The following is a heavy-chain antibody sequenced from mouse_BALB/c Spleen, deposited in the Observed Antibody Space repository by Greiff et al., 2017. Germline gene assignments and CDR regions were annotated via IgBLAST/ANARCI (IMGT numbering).Heavy chain of an antibody. CDR2: ISDGGSST. CDR1: GFTFSDYY. J-gene: IGHJ4*01. Sequence: DVMLVESGGGLVKPGGSLKLSCAASGFTFSDYYMYWVRQTPEKRLEWVATISDGGSSTYYPDSVKGRFTISRDNAKNNLYLRMSSLKSEDTAMYYCARGSYAMDYWGQGTSVTVSS. V-gene: IGHV5-4*02. CDR3: ARGSYAMDY.